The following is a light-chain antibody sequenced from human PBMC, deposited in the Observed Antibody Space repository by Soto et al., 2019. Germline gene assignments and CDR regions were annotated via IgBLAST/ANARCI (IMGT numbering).Light chain of an antibody. J-gene: IGKJ4*01. CDR1: RSVSSSY. CDR2: DAS. V-gene: IGKV3D-20*02. CDR3: QQRSVWPT. Sequence: EIVLTQSPGTLSLSPGERATLSCRASRSVSSSYLAWYQQKPGQAPRLLIYDASSRAPGIPARFSGSGSGTDFTLTISSLEPEDFAVYYCQQRSVWPTFGGGTKVEIK.